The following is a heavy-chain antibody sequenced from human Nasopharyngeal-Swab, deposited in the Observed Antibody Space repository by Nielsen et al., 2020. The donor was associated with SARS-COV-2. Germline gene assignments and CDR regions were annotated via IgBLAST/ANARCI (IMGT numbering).Heavy chain of an antibody. CDR3: ATDHWNRFDY. CDR1: GYTFTNYD. D-gene: IGHD1-1*01. J-gene: IGHJ4*02. Sequence: ALVKVSCKASGYTFTNYDFRWVRQAPGQGLEWMGLVSPLNGRTNYIQKFQGRIIMTKDTSTNTAFMELTDLTSDDTAVYYCATDHWNRFDYWGQGTQVTVSS. CDR2: VSPLNGRT. V-gene: IGHV1-18*01.